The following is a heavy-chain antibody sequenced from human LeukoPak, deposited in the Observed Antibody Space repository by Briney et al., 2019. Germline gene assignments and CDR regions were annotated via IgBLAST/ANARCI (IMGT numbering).Heavy chain of an antibody. Sequence: PGGSLRLSXAASGFTFSSYAMSWVRQAPGKGLEWVSAISGSGGSTNYADSVKGRFTISRDNSKNTLYLQMNSLRAEDTAVYYCAKDRSSGSVLFSPKRFDPWGQGTLVTVSS. V-gene: IGHV3-23*01. J-gene: IGHJ5*02. CDR2: ISGSGGST. CDR1: GFTFSSYA. CDR3: AKDRSSGSVLFSPKRFDP. D-gene: IGHD6-19*01.